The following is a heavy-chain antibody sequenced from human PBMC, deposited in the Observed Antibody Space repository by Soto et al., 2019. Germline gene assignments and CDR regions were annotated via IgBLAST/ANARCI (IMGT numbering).Heavy chain of an antibody. D-gene: IGHD3-22*01. J-gene: IGHJ4*02. CDR1: GFTFSSYA. Sequence: QVQLVESGGGVVQPGRSLRLSCAASGFTFSSYAMHWVRQAPGTGLEWVAGISYDGSNKDYADSVKGRFTISRDNSRNTLYLQMNSLRAEDTAVYYCATGGPADYYDGSGYYFLFDYWGQGTLVTVCS. CDR3: ATGGPADYYDGSGYYFLFDY. CDR2: ISYDGSNK. V-gene: IGHV3-30-3*01.